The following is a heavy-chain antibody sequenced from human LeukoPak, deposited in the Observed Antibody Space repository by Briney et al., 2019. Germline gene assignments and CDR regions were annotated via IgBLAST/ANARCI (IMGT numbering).Heavy chain of an antibody. CDR3: ARDTENIGYDAFEF. CDR1: GFTFSSYT. CDR2: ISSSNTYI. J-gene: IGHJ5*01. D-gene: IGHD2/OR15-2a*01. Sequence: PGGFLRLSCAASGFTFSSYTMNWVRQAPGKGLEWVSSISSSNTYIYYADSVKGRSTISRDNAKNSLFLQMNSLRAEDTAVYYCARDTENIGYDAFEFWGHGTLVTVSS. V-gene: IGHV3-21*01.